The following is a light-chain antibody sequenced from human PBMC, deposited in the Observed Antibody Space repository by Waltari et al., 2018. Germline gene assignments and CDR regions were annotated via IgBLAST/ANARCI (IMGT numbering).Light chain of an antibody. Sequence: DVVMTQPPLSLPVPLGQPATISCRSSQSLVHSDGKTYLNWFQQRPGQSPRRLIYKVFNRDSGDPDRVSGSGSGTDFTLKISRVEAEDVGAYYCMQATQWPLTFGQGTKVEIK. CDR2: KVF. V-gene: IGKV2-30*02. J-gene: IGKJ1*01. CDR1: QSLVHSDGKTY. CDR3: MQATQWPLT.